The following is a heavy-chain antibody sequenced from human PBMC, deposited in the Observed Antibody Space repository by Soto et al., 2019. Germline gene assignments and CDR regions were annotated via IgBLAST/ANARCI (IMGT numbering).Heavy chain of an antibody. V-gene: IGHV3-30*18. CDR3: AKEIAARRLNVPFDY. CDR1: GFTFSSYG. CDR2: ISYDGSNK. Sequence: VGSLRLSCAASGFTFSSYGMHWVRQAPGKGLEWVAVISYDGSNKYYADSVKGRFTISRDNSKNTLYLQMNSLRAEDTAVYYCAKEIAARRLNVPFDYWGQGTLVTVSS. D-gene: IGHD6-6*01. J-gene: IGHJ4*02.